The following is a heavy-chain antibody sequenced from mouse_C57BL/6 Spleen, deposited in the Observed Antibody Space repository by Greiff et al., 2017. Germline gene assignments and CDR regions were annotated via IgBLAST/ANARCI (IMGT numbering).Heavy chain of an antibody. CDR2: INYDGSST. Sequence: EVMLVESEGGLVQPGSSMKLSCTASGFTFSDYYMAWVRQVPEKGLEWVANINYDGSSTYYLDSLKSRFIISRDNAKNILYLQMSSLKSEDTATYYCARGDSNLAWFAYWGQGTLVTVSA. V-gene: IGHV5-16*01. CDR3: ARGDSNLAWFAY. CDR1: GFTFSDYY. J-gene: IGHJ3*01. D-gene: IGHD2-5*01.